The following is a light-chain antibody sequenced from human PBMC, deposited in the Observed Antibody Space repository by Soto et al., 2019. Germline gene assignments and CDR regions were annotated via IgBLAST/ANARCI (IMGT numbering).Light chain of an antibody. CDR3: QHYFGSLYT. Sequence: SVLTQSPGTLSLSPGEGVTLSCRISQSISSTYLAWYQQRPGQAPRLLIYAASSRATGIPDRFSGSGSGTDFTLTISRLEPEDFAVYYCQHYFGSLYTFGQGTKLEIK. V-gene: IGKV3-20*01. J-gene: IGKJ2*01. CDR1: QSISSTY. CDR2: AAS.